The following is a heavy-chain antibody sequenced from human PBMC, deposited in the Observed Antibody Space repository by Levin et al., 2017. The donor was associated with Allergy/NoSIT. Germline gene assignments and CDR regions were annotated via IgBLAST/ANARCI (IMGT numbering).Heavy chain of an antibody. CDR1: GFSLSTSEVG. V-gene: IGHV2-5*02. D-gene: IGHD3-22*01. Sequence: SGPTLVKPTQTLTLTCTFSGFSLSTSEVGVGWIRQPPGKALEWLALIYWDDDKRYRPSLKSRLTITKDTSRNQVVLKMTNMDPVDTATYYCAHRRRVGSSVAAFDIWGQGAMVTVSS. CDR2: IYWDDDK. CDR3: AHRRRVGSSVAAFDI. J-gene: IGHJ3*02.